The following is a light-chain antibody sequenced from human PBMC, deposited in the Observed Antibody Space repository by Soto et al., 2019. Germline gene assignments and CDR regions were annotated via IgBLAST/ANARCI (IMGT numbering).Light chain of an antibody. CDR3: GSYTSTDTPFV. J-gene: IGLJ1*01. CDR2: EVS. CDR1: STDVGGYNY. V-gene: IGLV2-14*01. Sequence: QSVLAQPSSVSGSPGQLITISCTGTSTDVGGYNYVSWYQHHPGKGPKLIIYEVSNRPSGVSDRFSGSKSGNKASLIISNLEAEDESDYYCGSYTSTDTPFVFGTGTKVTVL.